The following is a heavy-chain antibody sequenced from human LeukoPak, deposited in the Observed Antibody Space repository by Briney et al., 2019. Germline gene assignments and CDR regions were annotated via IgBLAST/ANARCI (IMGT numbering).Heavy chain of an antibody. CDR1: GYTFTSYG. CDR2: ISAYNGNT. V-gene: IGHV1-18*01. D-gene: IGHD4-17*01. CDR3: ARGAAQYGDYSIYFDY. J-gene: IGHJ4*02. Sequence: ASVKVSCKASGYTFTSYGISWVRQAPGQGLEWMGWISAYNGNTNYAQKLQGRVTMTTDTSTSTAYMELRSLRSDDTAVYYCARGAAQYGDYSIYFDYWGQGTLVTVSS.